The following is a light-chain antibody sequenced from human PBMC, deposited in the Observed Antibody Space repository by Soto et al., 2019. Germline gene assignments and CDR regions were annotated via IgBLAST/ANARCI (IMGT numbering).Light chain of an antibody. J-gene: IGLJ2*01. Sequence: QSALTQPASVSGSPGQSITISCAGTSNGVGAYNYVSWYQQHPGKAPKVMIYDVNNRPSGVSYRFSGSKSGNTASLTISGLEAEDEADYYCCSYTRSDTFVFGGGTQLTVL. CDR3: CSYTRSDTFV. CDR2: DVN. CDR1: SNGVGAYNY. V-gene: IGLV2-14*03.